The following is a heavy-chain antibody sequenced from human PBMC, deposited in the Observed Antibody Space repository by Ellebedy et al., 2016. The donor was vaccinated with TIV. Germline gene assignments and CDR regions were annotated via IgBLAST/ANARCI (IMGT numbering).Heavy chain of an antibody. CDR3: ARTGNDY. D-gene: IGHD1-14*01. Sequence: GESLKISCAASGFTFTSYWMTWVRQAPGKGLEWVANINQDGNKKYYVDSVKGRFTISRDNARNSLYLQMSSLRGEDTAVYYCARTGNDYWGQGTLVTVSS. CDR1: GFTFTSYW. V-gene: IGHV3-7*01. CDR2: INQDGNKK. J-gene: IGHJ4*02.